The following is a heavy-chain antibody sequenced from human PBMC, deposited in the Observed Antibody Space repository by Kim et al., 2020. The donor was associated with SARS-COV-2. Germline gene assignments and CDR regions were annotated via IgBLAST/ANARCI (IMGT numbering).Heavy chain of an antibody. D-gene: IGHD2-2*01. CDR2: T. CDR3: ARESSRRADY. V-gene: IGHV3-23*01. Sequence: TSSAAPVKGRFTISRDNSKNTLFLQLNSLRDEDTAIYYCARESSRRADYWGQGTLVTVSS. J-gene: IGHJ4*02.